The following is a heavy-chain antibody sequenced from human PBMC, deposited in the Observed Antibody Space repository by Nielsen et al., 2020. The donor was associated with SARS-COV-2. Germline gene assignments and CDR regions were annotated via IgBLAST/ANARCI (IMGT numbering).Heavy chain of an antibody. Sequence: GGSLRLSCAASGFTFSDYYMSWIRQAPGKGLEWISYISHSADTIFYADSVKGRFTTSRDNAKNSVYLQMNSLRAEDTAVYYCARDDGFGTTYAFDIWGQGTMVTVSS. J-gene: IGHJ3*02. CDR1: GFTFSDYY. CDR2: ISHSADTI. D-gene: IGHD1-1*01. CDR3: ARDDGFGTTYAFDI. V-gene: IGHV3-11*04.